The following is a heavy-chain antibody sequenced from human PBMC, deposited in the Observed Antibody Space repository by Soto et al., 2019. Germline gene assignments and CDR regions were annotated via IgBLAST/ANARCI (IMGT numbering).Heavy chain of an antibody. Sequence: ASVKVSCKASGYTFSRFSISWVRQAPGQGLEWMGWISGNTGKTHYAQKFQDRVTMTADTSTNTAHMELRSLRSDDTAVYYCARETGVVVIVKGEFEFWGQGTLGHRLL. CDR2: ISGNTGKT. V-gene: IGHV1-18*04. CDR3: ARETGVVVIVKGEFEF. J-gene: IGHJ4*02. D-gene: IGHD2-15*01. CDR1: GYTFSRFS.